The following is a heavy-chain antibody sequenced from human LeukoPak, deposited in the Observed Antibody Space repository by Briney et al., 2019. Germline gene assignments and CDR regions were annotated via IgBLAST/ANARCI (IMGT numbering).Heavy chain of an antibody. V-gene: IGHV4-31*03. CDR1: GGSISSSSYY. CDR3: ARGNHFLGYCSSTSCYAFDY. Sequence: SETLSLTCTVSGGSISSSSYYWGWIRQPPGKGLEWIGYIYYSGSTYQNPSLKSRVTISVDTSKNQFSLKLSSVTAADTAAYYCARGNHFLGYCSSTSCYAFDYWGQGTLVTVSS. CDR2: IYYSGST. D-gene: IGHD2-2*01. J-gene: IGHJ4*02.